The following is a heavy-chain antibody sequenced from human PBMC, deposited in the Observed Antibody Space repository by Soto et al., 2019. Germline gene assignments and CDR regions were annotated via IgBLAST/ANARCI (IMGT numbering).Heavy chain of an antibody. CDR2: IYYSGSP. J-gene: IGHJ4*02. Sequence: QVQLQESGPGLVKPSETLSLTCIVSGDSISPYYWTWIRQPPGKGLEWIGHIYYSGSPNYNPSLXSXVXXSVDTSKSQSSLKLSSVTAADTAVYYCARDVSPTYWGQGMLVTVSS. CDR1: GDSISPYY. CDR3: ARDVSPTY. V-gene: IGHV4-59*01.